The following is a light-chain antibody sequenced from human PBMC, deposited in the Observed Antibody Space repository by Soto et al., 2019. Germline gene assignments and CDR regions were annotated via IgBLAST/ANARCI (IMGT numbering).Light chain of an antibody. V-gene: IGKV1-6*01. CDR3: LQDYNYPLT. Sequence: AIQMTQSPSSLSAAIGDRVTITCRASQGIGSDLGWFQQKPGKAPKLLIYAASSLQSGVPSRFSGSGSGTDFTLTISSLQPEDFATDYCLQDYNYPLTFGGGTKVEIK. CDR1: QGIGSD. J-gene: IGKJ4*01. CDR2: AAS.